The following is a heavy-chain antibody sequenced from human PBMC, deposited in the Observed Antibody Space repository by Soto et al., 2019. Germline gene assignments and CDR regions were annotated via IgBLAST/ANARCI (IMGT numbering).Heavy chain of an antibody. Sequence: GVSLRLSCAASGFTFSSYWMSWVRQAPGKGLEWVANIKQDGSEKYYVDSVKGRFTISRDNAKNSLYLKMNSLRAEDTAVYYCARDQFEDYYDSSSSEAFDIWRQGTM. V-gene: IGHV3-7*01. J-gene: IGHJ3*02. CDR3: ARDQFEDYYDSSSSEAFDI. CDR1: GFTFSSYW. CDR2: IKQDGSEK. D-gene: IGHD3-22*01.